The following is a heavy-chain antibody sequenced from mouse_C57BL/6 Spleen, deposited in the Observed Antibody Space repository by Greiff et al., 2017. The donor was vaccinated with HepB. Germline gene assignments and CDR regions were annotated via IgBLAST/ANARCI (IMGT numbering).Heavy chain of an antibody. D-gene: IGHD2-4*01. J-gene: IGHJ2*01. CDR3: ARKGYDYDGTYFDY. CDR1: GYTFTSYW. Sequence: VQLQQPGAELVRPGTSVKLSCKASGYTFTSYWMHWVKQRPGQGLEWIGVIDPSDSYTNYNQKFKGKATLTVDTSSSTAYMQLSSLTSEDSAVYCCARKGYDYDGTYFDYWGQGTTLTVSS. CDR2: IDPSDSYT. V-gene: IGHV1-59*01.